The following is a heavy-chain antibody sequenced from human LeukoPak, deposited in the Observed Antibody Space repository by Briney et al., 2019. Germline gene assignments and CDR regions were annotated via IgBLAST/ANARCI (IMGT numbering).Heavy chain of an antibody. CDR3: ARGGLPYQYVWGSPSGDY. CDR1: GFTFRNYS. J-gene: IGHJ4*02. CDR2: ISRSSTYI. Sequence: GGSLRLSCTASGFTFRNYSMNWVRQAPGKGLEWVSSISRSSTYIYYADSVKGRFSISRDNAKNSLYLQMNSLRAGDTAVYYCARGGLPYQYVWGSPSGDYWGQGTLVTVSS. D-gene: IGHD3-16*01. V-gene: IGHV3-21*01.